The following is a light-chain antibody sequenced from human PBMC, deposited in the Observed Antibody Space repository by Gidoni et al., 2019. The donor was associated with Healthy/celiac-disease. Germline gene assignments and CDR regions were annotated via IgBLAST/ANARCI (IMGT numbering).Light chain of an antibody. CDR1: SSDVGGYNY. CDR3: SSYTSSSTLKV. V-gene: IGLV2-14*01. Sequence: QSALTQPASVSGAPGQAITISCTGTSSDVGGYNYVSWYQQHPGKAPKLMIYEVSNRPSGVSNRFSCSTSGNTASLTISGLQAEDAADYYCSSYTSSSTLKVFGGGTKLTVL. CDR2: EVS. J-gene: IGLJ3*02.